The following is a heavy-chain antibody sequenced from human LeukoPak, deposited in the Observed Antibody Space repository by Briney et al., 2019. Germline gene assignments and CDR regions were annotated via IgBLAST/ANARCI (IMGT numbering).Heavy chain of an antibody. CDR1: GYTLTELS. CDR2: FDPEDGET. Sequence: GASVKVSCKVSGYTLTELSMHWVRQAPGKGLEWMGGFDPEDGETIYAQKFQGRVTMTRDTSISTAYMELSRLRSDDTAVYYCARSRPNYDILTGYYRGLDYWGQGTLVTVSS. J-gene: IGHJ4*02. CDR3: ARSRPNYDILTGYYRGLDY. V-gene: IGHV1-24*01. D-gene: IGHD3-9*01.